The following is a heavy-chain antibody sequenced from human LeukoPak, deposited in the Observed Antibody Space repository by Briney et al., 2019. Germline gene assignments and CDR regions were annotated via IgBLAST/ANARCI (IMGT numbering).Heavy chain of an antibody. CDR3: ARGYDFWIGYSD. Sequence: GGSLRLSCAASGFTFSSFAMTWVRQAPGKGLEWVSAISGTGGNTYYADSVKGRFTISRDNSKNTLNLQMNSLRAEDTALYYCARGYDFWIGYSDWGQGTLVTVSS. CDR2: ISGTGGNT. V-gene: IGHV3-23*01. J-gene: IGHJ4*02. CDR1: GFTFSSFA. D-gene: IGHD3-3*01.